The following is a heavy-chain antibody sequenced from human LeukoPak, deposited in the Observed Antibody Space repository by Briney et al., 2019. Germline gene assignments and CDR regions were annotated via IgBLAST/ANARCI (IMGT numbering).Heavy chain of an antibody. J-gene: IGHJ5*02. CDR2: IYYSGST. V-gene: IGHV4-59*01. D-gene: IGHD3-10*01. CDR3: AREPLWFGDPLGWFDP. CDR1: GGSISSYY. Sequence: PSETLSLTCTVSGGSISSYYWIWIRQPPGKGLEWIGYIYYSGSTNYNPSLKSRVTISVDTFKNQFSLKLSSVTAADTAVYYCAREPLWFGDPLGWFDPWGQGTLVTVSS.